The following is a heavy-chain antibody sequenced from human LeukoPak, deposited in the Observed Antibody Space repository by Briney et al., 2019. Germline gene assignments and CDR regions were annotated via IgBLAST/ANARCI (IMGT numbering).Heavy chain of an antibody. CDR1: GFSFSNYA. J-gene: IGHJ3*02. V-gene: IGHV3-30*02. D-gene: IGHD1-26*01. CDR2: IRFDGSDK. CDR3: AKDLGWELLLWDAFDI. Sequence: GGSLRLSCSASGFSFSNYAMTWVRQAPGKGLEWVAFIRFDGSDKYYADSVKGRFTISRDNSKNMLYLQMNSLRAEDTAVYYCAKDLGWELLLWDAFDIWGQGTMVTVSS.